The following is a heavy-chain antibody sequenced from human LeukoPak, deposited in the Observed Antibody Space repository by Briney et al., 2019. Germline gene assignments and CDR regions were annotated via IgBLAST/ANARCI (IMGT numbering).Heavy chain of an antibody. CDR1: GFTVSSNY. Sequence: PGGSLRLSCAASGFTVSSNYVSWVRQAPGKGLEWVSVIYSGGSTYYADSVKGRFTISRDNSKNTLYLQMNSLRAEDTAVYYCARDIGSGWYGGFDYWGQGTLVTVSS. CDR3: ARDIGSGWYGGFDY. CDR2: IYSGGST. V-gene: IGHV3-53*01. J-gene: IGHJ4*02. D-gene: IGHD6-19*01.